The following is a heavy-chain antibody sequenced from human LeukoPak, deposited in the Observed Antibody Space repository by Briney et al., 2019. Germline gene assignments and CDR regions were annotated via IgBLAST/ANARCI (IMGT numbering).Heavy chain of an antibody. CDR1: GFTFSNYA. CDR3: ARDPNLYSGTYDTY. D-gene: IGHD1-26*01. Sequence: GGSLRLSCAASGFTFSNYAMSWVRQAPGKGLEWVSTISVSGGSTYYADSVKGRFTTSRDNAKNSVFLQMNSLRAEDTAVYYWARDPNLYSGTYDTYWGQGTLVTVSS. J-gene: IGHJ4*02. V-gene: IGHV3-23*01. CDR2: ISVSGGST.